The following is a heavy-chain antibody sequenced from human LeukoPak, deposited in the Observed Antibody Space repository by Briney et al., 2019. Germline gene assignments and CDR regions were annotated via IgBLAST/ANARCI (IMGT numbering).Heavy chain of an antibody. CDR1: GYTFTGYY. Sequence: ASVKVSCKASGYTFTGYYIHWVRQAPGQGLEWMGWINPNTGGTNYAQKFQGRVTMTRDTSISTAYMELSRLRSDDTAIYYCARVRYFDSTADYWGQGTLVTVSS. CDR3: ARVRYFDSTADY. D-gene: IGHD3-9*01. CDR2: INPNTGGT. J-gene: IGHJ4*02. V-gene: IGHV1-2*02.